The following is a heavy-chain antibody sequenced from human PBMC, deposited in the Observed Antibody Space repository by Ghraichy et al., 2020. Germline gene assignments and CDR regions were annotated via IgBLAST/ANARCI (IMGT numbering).Heavy chain of an antibody. CDR1: GSTFSSSW. D-gene: IGHD1-26*01. Sequence: GGSLRLSCAASGSTFSSSWMHWVRQAPGQGLVWVSCIHPDGSRIFYADSVRGRFTISRDNAKNTLYLQMNSLRAEDTAVYYCWVGAPASVSDDWGHGTLVTVSS. CDR2: IHPDGSRI. CDR3: WVGAPASVSDD. V-gene: IGHV3-74*01. J-gene: IGHJ4*01.